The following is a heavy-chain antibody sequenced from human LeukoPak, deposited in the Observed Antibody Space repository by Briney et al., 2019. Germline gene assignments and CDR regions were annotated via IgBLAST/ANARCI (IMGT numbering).Heavy chain of an antibody. Sequence: GGSLRLSCVVSGFRFSDYYMSWIRQTPGKGLGFISYISGSGDAIYYTDSVKGRFTISRDNAKSSLYLQLDSLSAEDTAVYYCASLYDSTGFCFDYWGQGALVTVSS. CDR3: ASLYDSTGFCFDY. V-gene: IGHV3-11*01. CDR2: ISGSGDAI. J-gene: IGHJ4*02. D-gene: IGHD3-22*01. CDR1: GFRFSDYY.